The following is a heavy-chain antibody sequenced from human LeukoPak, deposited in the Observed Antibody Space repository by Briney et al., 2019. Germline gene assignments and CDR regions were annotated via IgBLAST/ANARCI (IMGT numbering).Heavy chain of an antibody. D-gene: IGHD3-9*01. Sequence: GASVKVSCKASGYTFTSYAMHWVRQAPGQRLEWMGWINAGNGNTKYSQKFQGRVTITRDTSASTAYMELSSLRSEDTAVYYCARWAPITILTGPPRAFDIWGQGTMVTVSS. V-gene: IGHV1-3*01. CDR2: INAGNGNT. J-gene: IGHJ3*02. CDR1: GYTFTSYA. CDR3: ARWAPITILTGPPRAFDI.